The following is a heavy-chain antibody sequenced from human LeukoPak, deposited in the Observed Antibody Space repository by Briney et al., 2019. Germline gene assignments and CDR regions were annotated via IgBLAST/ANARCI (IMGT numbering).Heavy chain of an antibody. V-gene: IGHV1-18*01. CDR1: GYTFTSYS. CDR2: ISAYNGNT. Sequence: ASVKVSCKASGYTFTSYSISWVRQAPGQGLEWMVWISAYNGNTIYAQKVKGRVTMTTDTSTSTAYMELRNVKSDDTAVYYCARASYCSDGSCYSDYWGQGTLVTVSS. J-gene: IGHJ4*02. CDR3: ARASYCSDGSCYSDY. D-gene: IGHD2-15*01.